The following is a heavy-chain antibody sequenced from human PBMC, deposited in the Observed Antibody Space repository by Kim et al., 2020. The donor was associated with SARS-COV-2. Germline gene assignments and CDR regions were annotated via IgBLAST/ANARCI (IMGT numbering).Heavy chain of an antibody. CDR2: INHSGST. CDR3: ARGAGGPDVWFDP. Sequence: SETLSLTCAVYGGSFSGYYWSWIRQPPGKGLEWIGEINHSGSTNYNPSLKSRVTISVDTSKNQFSLKLSSVTAADTAVYYCARGAGGPDVWFDPWGQGTLVTVSS. V-gene: IGHV4-34*01. J-gene: IGHJ5*02. D-gene: IGHD3-10*01. CDR1: GGSFSGYY.